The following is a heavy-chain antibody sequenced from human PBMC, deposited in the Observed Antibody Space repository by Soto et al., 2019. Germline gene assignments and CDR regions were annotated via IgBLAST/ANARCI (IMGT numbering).Heavy chain of an antibody. D-gene: IGHD6-19*01. J-gene: IGHJ4*02. CDR1: GFTFSDYA. Sequence: VQLVESGGGVVQPGRSLRLSCAASGFTFSDYAMHWVRQAPGKGLEWVAVVSHDGRNTHYADSVKCRFTISIDSFKNTVSLEMNSLRAEDTDVYYCAKGGRQWLVTSDFNYWGQGALVTVSS. CDR3: AKGGRQWLVTSDFNY. CDR2: VSHDGRNT. V-gene: IGHV3-30*18.